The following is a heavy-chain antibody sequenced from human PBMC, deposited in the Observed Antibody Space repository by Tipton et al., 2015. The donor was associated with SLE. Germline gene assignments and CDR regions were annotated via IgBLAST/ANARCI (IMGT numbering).Heavy chain of an antibody. V-gene: IGHV4-59*08. J-gene: IGHJ4*02. CDR3: ARQLGWGDPFAFDY. CDR2: IGHSGST. D-gene: IGHD2-21*02. Sequence: TLSLTCTVSDDSINGYYWSWIRQPPGKGLEWIGYIGHSGSTNYNPSLNSRVTMSIDTSKNQFSLKLTSVTAADTAVYYCARQLGWGDPFAFDYWGQGTLVTVSP. CDR1: DDSINGYY.